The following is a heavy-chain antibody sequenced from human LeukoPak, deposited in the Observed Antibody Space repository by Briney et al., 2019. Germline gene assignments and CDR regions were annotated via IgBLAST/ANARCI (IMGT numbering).Heavy chain of an antibody. V-gene: IGHV5-51*01. CDR2: IYPGDSDT. Sequence: GESLKISCKGSGYSFTSYWVGWVRQMPGKGLEWMGIIYPGDSDTRYSPSFQGQVTISADKSISTAYLQWSSLKASDTAMYYCARQYYDYVWGSYRLDYWGQGALVTVSS. D-gene: IGHD3-16*02. J-gene: IGHJ4*02. CDR3: ARQYYDYVWGSYRLDY. CDR1: GYSFTSYW.